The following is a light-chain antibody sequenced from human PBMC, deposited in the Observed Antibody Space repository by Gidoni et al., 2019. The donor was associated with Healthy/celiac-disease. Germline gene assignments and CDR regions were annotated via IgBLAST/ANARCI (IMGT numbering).Light chain of an antibody. Sequence: DIQLTQSPSFLSASLGDRVTITCRASQGISSYLAWYQQKPGKAPKLLIYTTSTLQSGVPSRFSGSGSGTEFTITISSLQSEDFATDYCQQLNSFPQLTFGGXTKVEIK. V-gene: IGKV1-9*01. CDR1: QGISSY. CDR3: QQLNSFPQLT. CDR2: TTS. J-gene: IGKJ4*01.